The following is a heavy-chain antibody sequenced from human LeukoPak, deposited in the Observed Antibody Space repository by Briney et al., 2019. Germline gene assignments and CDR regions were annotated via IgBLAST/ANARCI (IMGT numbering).Heavy chain of an antibody. Sequence: GGSLRLSCAASGFTFSTYWMTWVRQGPGKGLEWVATIKHDGRDKYYMDSVEGRFTISRDNAKNSLYLQMNSLRADDTAVYYCARYCSSTTCYNGEDPGFNVWGQGTTVTVSS. CDR3: ARYCSSTTCYNGEDPGFNV. CDR1: GFTFSTYW. CDR2: IKHDGRDK. D-gene: IGHD2-2*02. J-gene: IGHJ6*02. V-gene: IGHV3-7*04.